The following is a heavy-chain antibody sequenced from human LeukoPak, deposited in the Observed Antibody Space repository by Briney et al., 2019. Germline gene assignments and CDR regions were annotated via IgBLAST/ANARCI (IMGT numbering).Heavy chain of an antibody. CDR1: GFTFSVHW. D-gene: IGHD1-14*01. CDR2: INQGGSDK. J-gene: IGHJ4*02. V-gene: IGHV3-7*01. CDR3: TRDRSRAEDD. Sequence: GGSLRLSCAASGFTFSVHWMSWVRQAPGKGLEWVANINQGGSDKYYVDSVKGRFTISRDNANNLLYLQMNSLRGEDTAVCYCTRDRSRAEDDWGQGTLVTVSS.